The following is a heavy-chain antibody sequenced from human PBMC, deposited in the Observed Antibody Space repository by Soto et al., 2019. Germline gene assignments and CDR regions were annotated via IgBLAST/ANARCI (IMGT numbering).Heavy chain of an antibody. CDR1: GASISRSPYC. CDR2: LCYSGN. J-gene: IGHJ5*02. CDR3: SRLAPEGFDP. V-gene: IGHV4-39*01. Sequence: SETLSLTCTVSGASISRSPYCWAWIRQPPGKGLEWVGSLCYSGNYYRPSLKSRVTISVDTSKNQLSLNLSSVTAADTAIYYCSRLAPEGFDPRGQGTPVTVSS.